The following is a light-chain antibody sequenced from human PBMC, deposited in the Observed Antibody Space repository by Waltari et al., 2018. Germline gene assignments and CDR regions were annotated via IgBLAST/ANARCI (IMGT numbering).Light chain of an antibody. CDR2: WAS. CDR3: QQYYNIPRT. V-gene: IGKV4-1*01. CDR1: QSVLYNSNSKNY. Sequence: DIVMTQSPDSLALSLGERATIKCKSSQSVLYNSNSKNYLAWYQQKPGQPPKLLISWASTRESGVPDRFSGSGSGTDFTLIISNLQAEDVAVCYCQQYYNIPRTFGQGTKLEI. J-gene: IGKJ2*01.